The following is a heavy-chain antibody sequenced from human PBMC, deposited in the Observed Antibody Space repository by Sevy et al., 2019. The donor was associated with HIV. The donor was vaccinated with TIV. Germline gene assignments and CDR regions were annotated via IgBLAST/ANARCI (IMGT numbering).Heavy chain of an antibody. V-gene: IGHV3-49*03. J-gene: IGHJ6*02. CDR2: IRSKAYGGTT. CDR1: GFTFGDYA. CDR3: TRDRALKRYCSSTSCYGARYYYYGMDV. D-gene: IGHD2-2*01. Sequence: GGSPRLSCTASGFTFGDYAMSWFRQAPGKGLEWVGFIRSKAYGGTTEYAASVKGRFTISREDSKSIAYLQMNSLTTEDTAVYYCTRDRALKRYCSSTSCYGARYYYYGMDVWGQGTTVTVSS.